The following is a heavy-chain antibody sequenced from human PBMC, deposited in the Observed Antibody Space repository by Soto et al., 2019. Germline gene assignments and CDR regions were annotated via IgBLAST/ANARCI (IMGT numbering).Heavy chain of an antibody. CDR2: IYYSGST. D-gene: IGHD3-3*01. Sequence: QVQLQESGPGLVKPSQTLSLTCTVSGGSISSGGYYWSWIRQHPGKGLEWIGYIYYSGSTNYNPALTWRVTIAVDPPKNQFSLKLSSGTAADTAVYYCARGGVITIFGPGWFDPWGQGTLVTVSS. V-gene: IGHV4-31*03. J-gene: IGHJ5*02. CDR3: ARGGVITIFGPGWFDP. CDR1: GGSISSGGYY.